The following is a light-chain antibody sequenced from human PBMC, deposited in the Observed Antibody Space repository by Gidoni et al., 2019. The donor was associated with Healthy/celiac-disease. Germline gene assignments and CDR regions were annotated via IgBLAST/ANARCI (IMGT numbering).Light chain of an antibody. J-gene: IGLJ2*01. V-gene: IGLV2-14*01. Sequence: QSALTQPASVSGSPGQSITISGTGTSSDVGGYNYVSWYQQHPGKAPKLMIYEVSNRPSGVSNRFSGSKSGNTASLTISGLQAEDEADYYCSSYTSSSTPHVVFGGGTKLTVL. CDR3: SSYTSSSTPHVV. CDR1: SSDVGGYNY. CDR2: EVS.